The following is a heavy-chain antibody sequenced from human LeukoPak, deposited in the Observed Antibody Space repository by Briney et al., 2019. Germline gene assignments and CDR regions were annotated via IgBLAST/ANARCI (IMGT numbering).Heavy chain of an antibody. CDR3: ARGLWFGDENPPYFDY. CDR1: GGSFSSYY. Sequence: ASETLSLTCAVYGGSFSSYYWSWIRQPPGKGLEWIGEINHSGSTNYNPSLKSRVTISVDTSTNQFSLKLSSVTAADTAVYYCARGLWFGDENPPYFDYWGQGILVTVSS. V-gene: IGHV4-34*01. J-gene: IGHJ4*02. CDR2: INHSGST. D-gene: IGHD3-10*01.